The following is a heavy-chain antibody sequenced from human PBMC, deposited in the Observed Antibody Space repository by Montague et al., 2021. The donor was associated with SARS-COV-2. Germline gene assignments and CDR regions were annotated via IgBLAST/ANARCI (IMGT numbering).Heavy chain of an antibody. J-gene: IGHJ5*02. CDR3: ERRSSDIGGYYGFDP. V-gene: IGHV4-4*02. CDR1: GGSISSGTW. CDR2: ISHSGGT. Sequence: SETLSLTCAVSGGSISSGTWRTWVRQPPGKGLEWIGEISHSGGTNYNPSLKRRVTISVNKSKNQFSLNLNSVTAADTAGYYCERRSSDIGGYYGFDPWGQGTLVTVSS. D-gene: IGHD1-26*01.